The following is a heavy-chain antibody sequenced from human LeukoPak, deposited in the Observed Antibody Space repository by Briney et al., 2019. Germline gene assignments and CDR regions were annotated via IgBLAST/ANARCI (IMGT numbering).Heavy chain of an antibody. Sequence: SETLSLTCTVSGGSISSYSWSWIRQPPGKGLEWIGYIYTSGSTNYNPSLKSRVTISVDTSKNQFSLKLSSVTAADTAVYYCAGHYYDSSGYVVWGQGTLVTVSS. CDR3: AGHYYDSSGYVV. CDR2: IYTSGST. D-gene: IGHD3-22*01. J-gene: IGHJ4*02. V-gene: IGHV4-4*09. CDR1: GGSISSYS.